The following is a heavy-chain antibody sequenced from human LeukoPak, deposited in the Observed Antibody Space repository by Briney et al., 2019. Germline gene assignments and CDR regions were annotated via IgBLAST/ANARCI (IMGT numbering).Heavy chain of an antibody. D-gene: IGHD3-22*01. CDR1: GFTFSSNW. J-gene: IGHJ4*02. CDR3: ARGRITMT. V-gene: IGHV3-7*01. CDR2: IKEDGSEN. Sequence: GGSLRLSCATSGFTFSSNWRTWVRQAPGKGPERVANIKEDGSENYYVDSVKGRFTISRGNAKNSLYLQMNSLRAEDTAVYYCARGRITMTWGQGSVVTVSS.